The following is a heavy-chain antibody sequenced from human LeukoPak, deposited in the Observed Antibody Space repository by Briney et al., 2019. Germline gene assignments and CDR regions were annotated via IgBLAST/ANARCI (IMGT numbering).Heavy chain of an antibody. J-gene: IGHJ6*02. CDR2: IYYSGST. V-gene: IGHV4-59*01. D-gene: IGHD3-3*01. Sequence: PSEILSLTCTVSGGSISSYYWSWIRQPPGKGLEWIGYIYYSGSTNYNPSLKSRVTISVDTSKNQFSLKLSSVTAADTAVYYCARDSVYDFWSGYPYYYYYGMDVWGQGTTVTVSS. CDR3: ARDSVYDFWSGYPYYYYYGMDV. CDR1: GGSISSYY.